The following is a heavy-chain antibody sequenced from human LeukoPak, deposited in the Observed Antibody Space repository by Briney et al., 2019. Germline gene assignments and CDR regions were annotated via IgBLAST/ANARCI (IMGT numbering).Heavy chain of an antibody. J-gene: IGHJ6*03. CDR1: GGTFSSYA. CDR3: ARVEEGYGSGRRENYYYYYMDV. CDR2: IIPIFGTA. V-gene: IGHV1-69*06. Sequence: SVKVSCKASGGTFSSYAISWVRQAPGQGLEWMGGIIPIFGTANYAQKFQGRVTITADKSTSTAYMELSSLRSEDTAVYYCARVEEGYGSGRRENYYYYYMDVWGKGTTVIISS. D-gene: IGHD3-10*01.